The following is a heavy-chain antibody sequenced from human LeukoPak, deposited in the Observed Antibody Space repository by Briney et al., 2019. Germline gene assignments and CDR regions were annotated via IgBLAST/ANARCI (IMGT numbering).Heavy chain of an antibody. CDR3: AKHYGSGTYYNYFTY. CDR1: GFTFSSYA. J-gene: IGHJ4*02. V-gene: IGHV3-23*01. Sequence: HPGGSLRLSCAASGFTFSSYAMSWVRQAPGKGLEWVSAISGSGGNTYYADFVKGRFTISRDNSQNTLFLQMSSLRADDTATYYCAKHYGSGTYYNYFTYCGRGTLVSVSS. D-gene: IGHD3-10*01. CDR2: ISGSGGNT.